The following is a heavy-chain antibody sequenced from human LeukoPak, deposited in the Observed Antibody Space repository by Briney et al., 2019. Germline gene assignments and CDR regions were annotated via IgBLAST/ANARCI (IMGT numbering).Heavy chain of an antibody. V-gene: IGHV3-23*01. D-gene: IGHD3-3*01. Sequence: GGSLTLSCAASGFTFSSYAMSWVRQAPGKGLEWVSAIGGSGGSTYYADSVKGRFTIFRDNSKNTLYLQMNSLRAEDTAVYYCAKEPIFGVVTPRWFDPWGQGTLVTVSS. CDR1: GFTFSSYA. J-gene: IGHJ5*02. CDR3: AKEPIFGVVTPRWFDP. CDR2: IGGSGGST.